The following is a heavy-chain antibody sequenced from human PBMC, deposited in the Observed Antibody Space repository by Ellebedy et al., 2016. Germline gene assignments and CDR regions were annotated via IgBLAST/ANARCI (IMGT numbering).Heavy chain of an antibody. Sequence: ASVKVSXKASGGTFSSYAISWVRQAPGQGLEWMGWISAYNGNTNYAQKLQGRVTMTTDTSTSTAYMELRSLRSDDTAVYYCARDGEDDYKLNWFDPWGQGTLVTVSS. V-gene: IGHV1-18*01. CDR3: ARDGEDDYKLNWFDP. J-gene: IGHJ5*02. CDR1: GGTFSSYA. D-gene: IGHD5-24*01. CDR2: ISAYNGNT.